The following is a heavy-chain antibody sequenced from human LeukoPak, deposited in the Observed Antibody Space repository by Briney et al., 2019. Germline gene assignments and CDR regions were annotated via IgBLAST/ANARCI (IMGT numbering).Heavy chain of an antibody. V-gene: IGHV3-33*01. CDR3: ARDDQTATGFDL. CDR1: AFAFSSYG. CDR2: IWYDGSNK. D-gene: IGHD6-13*01. Sequence: GRSLRLSCAASAFAFSSYGMHWVRQAPGKGLEWVAVIWYDGSNKYYADSVKGRFTISRDNSKNTLYLQMNSLRAEDTAVYYCARDDQTATGFDLWGRGTLVTVSS. J-gene: IGHJ2*01.